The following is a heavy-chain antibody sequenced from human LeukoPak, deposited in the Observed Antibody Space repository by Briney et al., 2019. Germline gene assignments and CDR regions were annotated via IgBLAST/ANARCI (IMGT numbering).Heavy chain of an antibody. J-gene: IGHJ4*02. CDR2: INGSGDSR. D-gene: IGHD2-2*01. CDR1: GFTFSSYA. V-gene: IGHV3-23*01. Sequence: GGSLRLSCAASGFTFSSYAMSWVRQAPGKGLEWVALINGSGDSRFYADSVKGRFTISSDNYKNTLYLQMKSLSAEDTAVYCTSKTSWAANIIFDYWGQGTLVTVSS. CDR3: SKTSWAANIIFDY.